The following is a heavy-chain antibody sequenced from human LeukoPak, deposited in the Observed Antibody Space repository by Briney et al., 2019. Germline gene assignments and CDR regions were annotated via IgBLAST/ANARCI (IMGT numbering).Heavy chain of an antibody. J-gene: IGHJ3*02. CDR2: ISYDGSNK. V-gene: IGHV3-30-3*01. D-gene: IGHD6-13*01. Sequence: GGSLRLSRAASGFTLSSYAMHWVRQAPGKGLEWVAVISYDGSNKYYADSVKDRFTISRDNSKNTLNLQMNSLRAEDTAVYYCARDLASSSSWPDAFDIWGQGTMVTVSS. CDR1: GFTLSSYA. CDR3: ARDLASSSSWPDAFDI.